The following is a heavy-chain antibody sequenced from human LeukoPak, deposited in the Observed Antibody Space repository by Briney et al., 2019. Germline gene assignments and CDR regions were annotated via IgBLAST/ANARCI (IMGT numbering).Heavy chain of an antibody. J-gene: IGHJ4*02. CDR1: GGSISSSSYY. Sequence: SETLSLTCTVSGGSISSSSYYWGWIRQPPGKGLEWIGSIYYSGSTYYNPSLKSRVTISVDTSKNQFSLKLSSVTAADTAVYYCARDQGAGFGYWGQGTLVTVSS. V-gene: IGHV4-39*02. CDR2: IYYSGST. D-gene: IGHD6-19*01. CDR3: ARDQGAGFGY.